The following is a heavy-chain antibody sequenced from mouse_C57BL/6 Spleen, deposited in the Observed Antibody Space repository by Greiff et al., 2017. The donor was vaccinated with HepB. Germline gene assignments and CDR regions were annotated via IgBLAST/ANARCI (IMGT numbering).Heavy chain of an antibody. V-gene: IGHV5-4*01. D-gene: IGHD2-10*02. J-gene: IGHJ3*01. CDR1: GFTFSSYA. CDR3: AKDQYFSFAY. CDR2: ISDGGSYT. Sequence: EVQLQESGGGLVKPGGSLKLSCAASGFTFSSYAMSWVRQTPEKRLEWVATISDGGSYTYYPDNVKGRFTISRDNAKNNLYLQMSHLESEDTALCYCAKDQYFSFAYWGQGTLVTVSA.